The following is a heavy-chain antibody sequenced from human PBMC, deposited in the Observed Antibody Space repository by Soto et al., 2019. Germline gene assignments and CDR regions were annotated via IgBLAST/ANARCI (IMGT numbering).Heavy chain of an antibody. CDR1: GDSISSVNW. CDR3: ARSPGYFTISSFDP. D-gene: IGHD2-8*01. CDR2: IYHTGIT. Sequence: LRETLSLTCAVSGDSISSVNWWSWVRQSPGQGLEWIGDIYHTGITNYNPSLQSRVTISVDKSKNEFSLNLTSVTAADTAVYYCARSPGYFTISSFDPWGQGTLVTVS. J-gene: IGHJ5*02. V-gene: IGHV4-4*02.